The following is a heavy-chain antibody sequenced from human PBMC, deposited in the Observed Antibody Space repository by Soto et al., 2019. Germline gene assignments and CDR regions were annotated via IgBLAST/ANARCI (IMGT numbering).Heavy chain of an antibody. CDR2: ISYDGSNK. V-gene: IGHV3-30-3*01. CDR3: ARDLLGDGSYPWPYYFDY. CDR1: GFTFSSYA. J-gene: IGHJ4*02. D-gene: IGHD1-26*01. Sequence: VQLVESGGGVVQPGRSLRLSCAASGFTFSSYAMHWVRQAPGKGLEWVAVISYDGSNKYYADSVKGRFTISRDNSKNTLYLQMNSLRAEDTAVYYCARDLLGDGSYPWPYYFDYWGQGTLVTVSS.